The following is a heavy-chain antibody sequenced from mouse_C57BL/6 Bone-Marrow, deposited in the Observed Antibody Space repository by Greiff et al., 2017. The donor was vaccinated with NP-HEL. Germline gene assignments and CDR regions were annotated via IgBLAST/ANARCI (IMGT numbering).Heavy chain of an antibody. Sequence: QVQLKQPGAELVKPGASVKLSCKASGYTFTSYWMHWVKQRPGQGLEWIGMIHPNSGSTNYNEKFKSKATLTVDKSSSTAYMQLSSLTSEDSAVYYCARSDSSGYVGYAMDYWGQGTSVTVSS. CDR1: GYTFTSYW. V-gene: IGHV1-64*01. J-gene: IGHJ4*01. CDR3: ARSDSSGYVGYAMDY. CDR2: IHPNSGST. D-gene: IGHD3-2*02.